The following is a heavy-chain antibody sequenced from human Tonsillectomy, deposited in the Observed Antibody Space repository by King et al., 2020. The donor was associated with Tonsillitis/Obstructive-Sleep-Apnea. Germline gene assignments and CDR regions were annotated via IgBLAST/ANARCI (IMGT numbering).Heavy chain of an antibody. V-gene: IGHV2-70*11. D-gene: IGHD2-15*01. CDR3: ARIWDCSGGYCYFDY. J-gene: IGHJ4*02. CDR1: GFSLSTSGMC. CDR2: IDWDDDK. Sequence: TLQASGPALVKPPQPLTLTCTFSGFSLSTSGMCVSWIRQPPGKALEWLARIDWDDDKYYSTSLKTRLTISKDTSKNQVVLTMTNMDPVDTATYYCARIWDCSGGYCYFDYWGQGTLVTVSS.